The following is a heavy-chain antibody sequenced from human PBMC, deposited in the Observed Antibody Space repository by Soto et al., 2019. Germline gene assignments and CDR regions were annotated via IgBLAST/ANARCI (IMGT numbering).Heavy chain of an antibody. J-gene: IGHJ6*02. CDR3: ASALGSTYYYGMDV. CDR1: GGSFSGYY. CDR2: INHSGST. D-gene: IGHD3-16*01. Sequence: SETLSLTCAVYGGSFSGYYWSWIRQPPGKGLEWIGEINHSGSTNYNPSLKSRVTISVDTSKNQFSLKLSSVTAADTAVYYCASALGSTYYYGMDVWGQGTTVT. V-gene: IGHV4-34*01.